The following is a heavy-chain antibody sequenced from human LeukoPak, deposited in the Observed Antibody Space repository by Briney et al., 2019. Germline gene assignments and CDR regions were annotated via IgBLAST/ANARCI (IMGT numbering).Heavy chain of an antibody. D-gene: IGHD1-7*01. CDR1: GGSISTYS. J-gene: IGHJ3*02. Sequence: SETLSLTCIVSGGSISTYSWNWIRQSPGKGLEWVGYISHSGTTSYDSYFRSRVTISVDTSNNQLSLKLTSVTAADTAVYYCARAAPTGTTGGAFDIWGQGTMVTVSS. CDR3: ARAAPTGTTGGAFDI. CDR2: ISHSGTT. V-gene: IGHV4-59*08.